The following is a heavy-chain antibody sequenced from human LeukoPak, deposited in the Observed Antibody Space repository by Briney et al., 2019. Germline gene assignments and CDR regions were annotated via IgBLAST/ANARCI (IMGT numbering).Heavy chain of an antibody. V-gene: IGHV1-69*06. CDR1: GGTFSSYA. Sequence: GASVKVSCKASGGTFSSYAISWVRQAPGQGLEWMGGIIPIFGTANYAQKFQGRVTITADKSTSTAYMELSSLRSEDTAVYYCARDNYGSGIGEGTHWGQGTLVTVSS. D-gene: IGHD3-10*01. CDR2: IIPIFGTA. J-gene: IGHJ4*02. CDR3: ARDNYGSGIGEGTH.